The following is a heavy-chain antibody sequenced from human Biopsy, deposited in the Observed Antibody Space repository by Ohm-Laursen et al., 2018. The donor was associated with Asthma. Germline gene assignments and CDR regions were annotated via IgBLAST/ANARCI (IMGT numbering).Heavy chain of an antibody. V-gene: IGHV1-69*13. D-gene: IGHD2-2*01. CDR1: GGTFNTYV. Sequence: SVKASCQPLGGTFNTYVIGWARQAPGQGLEWMGGINSVFGTTTYPQKFQDRVTITADDSTSTVYMELSSLRSEDTAVYYCARKAGSCISRTCYSLDFWGQGTLVTVSA. J-gene: IGHJ4*02. CDR2: INSVFGTT. CDR3: ARKAGSCISRTCYSLDF.